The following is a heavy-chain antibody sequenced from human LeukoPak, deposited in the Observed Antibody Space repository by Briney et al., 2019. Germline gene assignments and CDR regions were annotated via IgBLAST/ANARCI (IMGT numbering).Heavy chain of an antibody. CDR2: IYYRGST. Sequence: PSETLSLTCTVSGGSISSYYWGWIRQPPGKGLEWIGSIYYRGSTNDNPSLKSRVTISVDTSKNQFSLKLTSVTDADTAVYYCARRGHYYDTSGYYYFDYWGQGTLVTVSS. V-gene: IGHV4-39*01. D-gene: IGHD3-22*01. J-gene: IGHJ4*02. CDR1: GGSISSYY. CDR3: ARRGHYYDTSGYYYFDY.